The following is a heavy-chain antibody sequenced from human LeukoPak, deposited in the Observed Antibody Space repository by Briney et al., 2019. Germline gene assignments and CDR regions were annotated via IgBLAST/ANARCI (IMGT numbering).Heavy chain of an antibody. J-gene: IGHJ4*02. Sequence: ASVKVSCKLSGYTLTKLSFHWVRQAPGKGLEWMGSFDPEDGETLYAEEFQGRLTVTEDSSIETTFMELSSLRSDDTAVYYCAKSGDSPGDYWGQGTLVTVSS. CDR2: FDPEDGET. V-gene: IGHV1-24*01. CDR3: AKSGDSPGDY. D-gene: IGHD1-26*01. CDR1: GYTLTKLS.